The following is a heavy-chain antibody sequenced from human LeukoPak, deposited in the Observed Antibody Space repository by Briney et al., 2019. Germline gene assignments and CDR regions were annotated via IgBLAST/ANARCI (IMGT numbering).Heavy chain of an antibody. D-gene: IGHD6-19*01. V-gene: IGHV1-69*04. CDR3: ARHQSSGGAFDI. CDR1: GGTFSSYA. J-gene: IGHJ3*02. Sequence: SVKVSCKASGGTFSSYAISWVRQAPGQGLEWMGRIIPILGIANYAQKFQGRVTITADKSTSTAYMELSSLRSEDTAVYYCARHQSSGGAFDIWGQGTMVTVSS. CDR2: IIPILGIA.